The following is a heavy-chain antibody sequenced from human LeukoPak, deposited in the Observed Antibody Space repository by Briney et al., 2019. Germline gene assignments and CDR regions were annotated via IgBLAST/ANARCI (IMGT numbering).Heavy chain of an antibody. D-gene: IGHD6-13*01. V-gene: IGHV3-53*01. Sequence: PGGSLRLSCAASGFTVSSNYMSWVRQAPGKGLEWVSVIYRGGSTYYADPVKGRFTISRDNSKNTLYLQMNSLRAEDTAVYHCAREARGTAAVPGAFDIWGQGTMVTVSS. CDR1: GFTVSSNY. J-gene: IGHJ3*02. CDR3: AREARGTAAVPGAFDI. CDR2: IYRGGST.